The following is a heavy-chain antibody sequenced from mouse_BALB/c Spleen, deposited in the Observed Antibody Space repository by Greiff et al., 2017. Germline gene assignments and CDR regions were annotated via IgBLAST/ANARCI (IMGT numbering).Heavy chain of an antibody. Sequence: VQLQQSGPGLVQPSQSLSITCTVSGFSLTSYGVHWVRQSPGKGLEWLGVIWSGGSTDYNAAFISRLSISKDNSKSQVFFKMNSLQANDTAIYYCASYYYGSSYAMDYWGQGTSPTVSS. CDR1: GFSLTSYG. CDR2: IWSGGST. V-gene: IGHV2-2*02. D-gene: IGHD1-1*01. J-gene: IGHJ4*01. CDR3: ASYYYGSSYAMDY.